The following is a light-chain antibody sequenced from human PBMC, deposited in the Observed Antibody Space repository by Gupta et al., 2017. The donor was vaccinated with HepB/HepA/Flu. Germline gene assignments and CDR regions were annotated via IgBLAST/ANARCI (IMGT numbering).Light chain of an antibody. CDR1: SSNIGSHT. J-gene: IGLJ2*01. CDR3: ATWDDSLNGVV. CDR2: TNN. Sequence: QSVLTQPPSASGTPGQRVTISSSGSSSNIGSHTVNWHQQLPGTAPKLLIYTNNERPSGVPDRFSGSKSGTSASLAINGLQSEDEADYYCATWDDSLNGVVFGGGTKLTVL. V-gene: IGLV1-44*01.